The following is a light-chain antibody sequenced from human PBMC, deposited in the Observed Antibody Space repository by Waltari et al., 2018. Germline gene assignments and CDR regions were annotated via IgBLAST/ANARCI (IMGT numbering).Light chain of an antibody. CDR2: DVS. CDR3: SSYAGSNNV. CDR1: SSDVGGYNF. V-gene: IGLV2-8*01. Sequence: QSALTQPPSASGSPGQSVTISCTGTSSDVGGYNFASWYQQHPGKVPKLMIYDVSKRPSGVPDRFSGSKSGNTASLTVSGLQAGDEADYYCSSYAGSNNVFGTGTKVTVL. J-gene: IGLJ1*01.